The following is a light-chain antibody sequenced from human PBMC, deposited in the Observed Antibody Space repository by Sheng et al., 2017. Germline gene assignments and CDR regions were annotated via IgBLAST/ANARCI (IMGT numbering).Light chain of an antibody. Sequence: SYELTQPPSVSVSPGQTARITCSGDALPKQYAYWYQQKPGQAPVLVIYKDSERPSGIPERFSGSSSGTTVTLTISGVQAEDEADYYCQSADSSGTYVVFGGGTKSDR. CDR2: KDS. V-gene: IGLV3-25*03. J-gene: IGLJ2*01. CDR3: QSADSSGTYVV. CDR1: ALPKQY.